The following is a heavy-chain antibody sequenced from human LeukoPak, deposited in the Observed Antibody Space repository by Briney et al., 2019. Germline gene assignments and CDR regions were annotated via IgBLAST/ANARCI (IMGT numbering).Heavy chain of an antibody. V-gene: IGHV3-74*01. D-gene: IGHD3-22*01. CDR3: SRSAYYDGSGNYYDY. J-gene: IGHJ4*02. Sequence: GGSLRLSCAASGFTFSSYWMHWVRQAPGKGLVWVSRISDGGSTTTYADSVKGRFTISRDNAKNTLYLQMNGLGAEDTAVYYCSRSAYYDGSGNYYDYWGQGTLVTVSS. CDR1: GFTFSSYW. CDR2: ISDGGSTT.